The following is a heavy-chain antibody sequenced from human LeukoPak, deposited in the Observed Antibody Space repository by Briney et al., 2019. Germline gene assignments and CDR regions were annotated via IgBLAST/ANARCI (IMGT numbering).Heavy chain of an antibody. CDR3: AKDANQWIAAAGTAFFDY. J-gene: IGHJ4*02. CDR2: ISGSGGST. V-gene: IGHV3-23*01. D-gene: IGHD6-13*01. Sequence: QTGGSLRPSCAASGFTFSSYAMSWVRQAPGKGLEWVSAISGSGGSTYYADSVKGRFTISRDNSKNTLYLQMNSLRAEDTAVYYCAKDANQWIAAAGTAFFDYWGQGTLVTVSS. CDR1: GFTFSSYA.